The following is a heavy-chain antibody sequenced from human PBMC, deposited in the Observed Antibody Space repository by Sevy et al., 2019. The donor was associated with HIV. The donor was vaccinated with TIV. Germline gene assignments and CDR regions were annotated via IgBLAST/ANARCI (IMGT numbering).Heavy chain of an antibody. D-gene: IGHD2-8*01. CDR2: FSFGCGRI. CDR3: AREGCTQPHDY. CDR1: GFTFAKYS. J-gene: IGHJ4*02. Sequence: GGSLRLSCAASGFTFAKYSMSWVRQAPGKGLEWVSTFSFGCGRINYADSVKGRLAISRDDSKNTLFLQMNSLGAEDTATYFCAREGCTQPHDYWGQGTLVTVSS. V-gene: IGHV3-23*01.